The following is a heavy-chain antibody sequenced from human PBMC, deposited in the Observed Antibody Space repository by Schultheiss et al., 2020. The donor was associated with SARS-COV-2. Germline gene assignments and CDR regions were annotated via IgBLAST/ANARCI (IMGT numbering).Heavy chain of an antibody. CDR1: GFTFSSYW. V-gene: IGHV3-23*01. J-gene: IGHJ3*02. Sequence: GGSLRLSCAASGFTFSSYWMSWVRQAPGKGLEWVSGISGNDGSTYYADSVKGRFTISRDNSKKTLYLQMNSLRAEDTAVYYCAMRYFSDSSDYLLDAFDIWGQGTMVTVSS. D-gene: IGHD3-22*01. CDR3: AMRYFSDSSDYLLDAFDI. CDR2: ISGNDGST.